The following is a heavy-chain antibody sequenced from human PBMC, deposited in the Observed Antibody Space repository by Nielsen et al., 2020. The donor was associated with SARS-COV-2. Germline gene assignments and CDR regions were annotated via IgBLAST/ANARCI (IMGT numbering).Heavy chain of an antibody. CDR3: ATSPCITGTNLNYYYYYGMDV. CDR2: IIPLFGTS. Sequence: SVKVSCKASGDTFTSYIISWVRQAPGQGLEWMGGIIPLFGTSHYAQNFQGRVTITADNSTSTAYMELSSLRSEDTAVYYCATSPCITGTNLNYYYYYGMDVWGQGTTVTVSS. D-gene: IGHD1-20*01. J-gene: IGHJ6*02. CDR1: GDTFTSYI. V-gene: IGHV1-69*06.